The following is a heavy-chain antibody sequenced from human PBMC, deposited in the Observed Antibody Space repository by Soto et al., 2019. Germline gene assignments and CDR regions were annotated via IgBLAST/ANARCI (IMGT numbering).Heavy chain of an antibody. J-gene: IGHJ4*02. CDR3: ARLYSSGWYGPGRY. D-gene: IGHD6-19*01. V-gene: IGHV3-20*04. CDR2: INWNGVIT. Sequence: GGSLRLSCAASGFTFDDYGMSWVRQAPGKGLEWVSGINWNGVITFFADSVKGLFTISRDNAKNSFYLQMNSLRAEDTAFYYCARLYSSGWYGPGRYWGQGTLVTVSS. CDR1: GFTFDDYG.